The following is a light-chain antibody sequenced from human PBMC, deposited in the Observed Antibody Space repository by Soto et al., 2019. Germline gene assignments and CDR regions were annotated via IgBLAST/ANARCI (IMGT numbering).Light chain of an antibody. CDR1: SSNIGDNY. V-gene: IGLV1-51*01. CDR2: DND. J-gene: IGLJ1*01. CDR3: GTSYDRLDSNYD. Sequence: QSVLTQPPSVSAAPGQQVTISCSGSSSNIGDNYVSWYQHLPGTAPKLVVYDNDRRPSGLPGRFSGSKSGTSATLVITGLHTAHEADYFCGTSYDRLDSNYDLGTGTTVTVL.